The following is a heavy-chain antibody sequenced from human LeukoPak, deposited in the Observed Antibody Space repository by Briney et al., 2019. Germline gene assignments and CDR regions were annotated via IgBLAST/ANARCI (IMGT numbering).Heavy chain of an antibody. CDR1: GFTFSSYS. J-gene: IGHJ4*02. CDR2: IYYSGST. D-gene: IGHD1-1*01. Sequence: LRLSCAASGFTFSSYSMNWVRQHPGKGLEWIGYIYYSGSTYYNPSLKSRVTISVDTSKNQFSLKLSSVTAADTAGYYCASRSRDWDDDYWGQGTLVTVSS. CDR3: ASRSRDWDDDY. V-gene: IGHV4-31*02.